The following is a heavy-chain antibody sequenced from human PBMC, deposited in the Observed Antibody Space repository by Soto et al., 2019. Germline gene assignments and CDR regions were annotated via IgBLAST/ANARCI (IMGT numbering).Heavy chain of an antibody. CDR1: VFTFSSNA. V-gene: IGHV3-23*01. Sequence: GGSLRLSCAASVFTFSSNAMSWVRQAPGKGLEWVSVITNTGGDTLYADSVKGRFTISRDNSKNTLYLQMNSLRAEDTAIYYCARASGESYPGSRVFDSWGQGTRVTVSS. D-gene: IGHD3-10*01. J-gene: IGHJ4*02. CDR2: ITNTGGDT. CDR3: ARASGESYPGSRVFDS.